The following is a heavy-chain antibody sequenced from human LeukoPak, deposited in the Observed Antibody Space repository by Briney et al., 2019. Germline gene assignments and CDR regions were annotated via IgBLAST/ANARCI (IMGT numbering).Heavy chain of an antibody. CDR3: ARGGDIVVVPAATYFDY. V-gene: IGHV3-53*01. D-gene: IGHD2-2*01. CDR1: GFTVSSNY. Sequence: GGSLRLSCAASGFTVSSNYMSWVRQAPGKGLEWVSDIYSGGSTYYADSVKGRFTISRDNSKNTLYLQMNSLRAEDTAVYYCARGGDIVVVPAATYFDYWGQGTLVTVSS. CDR2: IYSGGST. J-gene: IGHJ4*02.